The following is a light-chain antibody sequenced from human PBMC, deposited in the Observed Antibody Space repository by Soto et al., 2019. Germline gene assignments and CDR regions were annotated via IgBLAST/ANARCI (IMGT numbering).Light chain of an antibody. CDR3: QQRSNWPRGLT. V-gene: IGKV3-11*01. CDR1: QSVSSY. CDR2: DAS. J-gene: IGKJ4*01. Sequence: EIVLTQSPATLSLSPGERATLSCRASQSVSSYLAWYQQKPGQAPRLLIYDASNRATGIPARFSGSGSGTDFTLTISSLEPEDSAVYYCQQRSNWPRGLTFGGGTKVEIK.